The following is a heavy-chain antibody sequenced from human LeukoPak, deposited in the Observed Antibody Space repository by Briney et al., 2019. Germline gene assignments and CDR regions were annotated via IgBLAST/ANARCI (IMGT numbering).Heavy chain of an antibody. D-gene: IGHD3-9*01. CDR3: ERAQYYDILTGYSAADY. CDR1: GFTFSSYS. CDR2: ISSSSSYI. Sequence: GGSLRLSCASSGFTFSSYSMNWVRQAPGKGLEWVSSISSSSSYIYYADSVKGRFTISRDNAKNSLYLQMNSLRAEDTAVYYCERAQYYDILTGYSAADYWGQGTLVTVSS. V-gene: IGHV3-21*01. J-gene: IGHJ4*02.